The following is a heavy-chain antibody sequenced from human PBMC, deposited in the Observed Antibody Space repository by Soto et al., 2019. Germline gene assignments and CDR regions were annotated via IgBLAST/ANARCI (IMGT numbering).Heavy chain of an antibody. D-gene: IGHD3-9*01. V-gene: IGHV4-59*08. CDR1: GGSISSYY. CDR3: ARGTYYDILTGPDYYSGMDV. Sequence: PSETLSLTCTVSGGSISSYYWSWIRQPPGKGLEWIGYIYYSGSTNYNPSLKSRVTISVDTSKNQFSLKLSSVTAADTAVYYCARGTYYDILTGPDYYSGMDVWGQGTTVTVSS. J-gene: IGHJ6*02. CDR2: IYYSGST.